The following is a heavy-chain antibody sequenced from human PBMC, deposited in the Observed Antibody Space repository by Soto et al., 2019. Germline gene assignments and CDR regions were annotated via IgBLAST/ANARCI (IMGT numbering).Heavy chain of an antibody. CDR1: GFTVSSNY. CDR3: ARGGGYRYGYVGN. V-gene: IGHV3-53*04. J-gene: IGHJ1*01. D-gene: IGHD5-18*01. Sequence: PGGSLRLACAASGFTVSSNYMSWVRQAPGKGLEWVSVIYSGGSTYYADSVKGRFTISRHNSKNTLYLQMNSLRAEDTAVYYCARGGGYRYGYVGNRGPGTPVTVSS. CDR2: IYSGGST.